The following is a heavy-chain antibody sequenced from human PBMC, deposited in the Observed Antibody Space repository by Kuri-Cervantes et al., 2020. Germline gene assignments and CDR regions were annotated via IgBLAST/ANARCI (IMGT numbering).Heavy chain of an antibody. Sequence: ASVKVSCKASGYTFTGYYMHWVRQAPGQGLEWMGWINPNSGGTNYAQKFQGWVTMTRDTSISTAYMELSSLRSEDTAVYYCARGLLSTIFGVVIPAYYMDVWGKGTTVTVSS. CDR3: ARGLLSTIFGVVIPAYYMDV. J-gene: IGHJ6*03. D-gene: IGHD3-3*01. CDR2: INPNSGGT. CDR1: GYTFTGYY. V-gene: IGHV1-2*04.